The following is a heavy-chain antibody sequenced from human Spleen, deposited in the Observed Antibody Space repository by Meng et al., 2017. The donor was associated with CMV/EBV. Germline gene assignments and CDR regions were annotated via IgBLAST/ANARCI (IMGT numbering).Heavy chain of an antibody. D-gene: IGHD3-10*01. CDR1: GDSVSSNSAA. CDR3: ARDLLLWFGELRQNYYYGMDV. Sequence: SQTLSLTCAISGDSVSSNSAAWNWIRQSPSRGLEWLGRTYYRSKWYNDYAVSVKSRITINPDTSKNQSSLQLNSVTPEDTAVYYCARDLLLWFGELRQNYYYGMDVWGQGTTVTVSS. V-gene: IGHV6-1*01. J-gene: IGHJ6*02. CDR2: TYYRSKWYN.